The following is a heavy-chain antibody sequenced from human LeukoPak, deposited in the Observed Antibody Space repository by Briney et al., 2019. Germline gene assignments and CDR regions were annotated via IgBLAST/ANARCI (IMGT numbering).Heavy chain of an antibody. D-gene: IGHD3-3*01. Sequence: PSETLSLTCTVSGGSISSYYWSWIRQPPGKGLEWIGYIDYSGSTNYNPSLQSRVTISEDISLKLRSVTAADTGVYYCARSLGLRFLEWPNWFDPWGQGTLVTVSS. CDR3: ARSLGLRFLEWPNWFDP. V-gene: IGHV4-59*01. CDR1: GGSISSYY. CDR2: IDYSGST. J-gene: IGHJ5*02.